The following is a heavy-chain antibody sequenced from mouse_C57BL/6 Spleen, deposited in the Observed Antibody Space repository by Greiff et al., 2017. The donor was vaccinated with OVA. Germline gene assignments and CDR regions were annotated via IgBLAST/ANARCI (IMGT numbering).Heavy chain of an antibody. J-gene: IGHJ2*01. V-gene: IGHV1-26*01. CDR1: GYTFTDYY. CDR2: INPNNGGT. D-gene: IGHD2-5*01. CDR3: ARHYSKEGNFDY. Sequence: EVQLQQSGPELVKPGASVKISCKASGYTFTDYYMNWVKQSHGKSLEWIGDINPNNGGTSYNQKFKGKATLTVDKSSSTAYMELRSLTSEDSAVYYCARHYSKEGNFDYWGQGTTLTVSS.